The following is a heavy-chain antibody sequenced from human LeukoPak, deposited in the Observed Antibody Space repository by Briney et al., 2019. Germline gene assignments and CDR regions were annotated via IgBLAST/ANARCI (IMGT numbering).Heavy chain of an antibody. V-gene: IGHV3-23*01. D-gene: IGHD3-22*01. CDR2: ISGSGGST. J-gene: IGHJ4*02. CDR1: GFTFSSYA. CDR3: VKSITMIVVVTHYFDY. Sequence: GGSLRLSCAASGFTFSSYAMSWVRQAPGKGLEWVSAISGSGGSTYYADSVKGRFTISRDNSKNTLYLQMNSLRAEDTAVYYCVKSITMIVVVTHYFDYWGQGTLVTVSS.